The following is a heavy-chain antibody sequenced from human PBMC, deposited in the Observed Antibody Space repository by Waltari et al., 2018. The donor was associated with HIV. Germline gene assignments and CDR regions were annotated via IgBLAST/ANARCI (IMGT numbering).Heavy chain of an antibody. CDR2: INPNSGGT. D-gene: IGHD3-16*01. CDR1: GYTFSDNY. Sequence: QVQLVQSGAVVKKPGASVKVSCKTYGYTFSDNYIHWMRQAPGQGPEWVGWINPNSGGTNYAQRFQDRVTLTRDTHISTVFMDLSRLASDDTAVYYCARVPQGRLGELSTYYFDYWGQGSLVIVSS. V-gene: IGHV1-2*02. CDR3: ARVPQGRLGELSTYYFDY. J-gene: IGHJ4*02.